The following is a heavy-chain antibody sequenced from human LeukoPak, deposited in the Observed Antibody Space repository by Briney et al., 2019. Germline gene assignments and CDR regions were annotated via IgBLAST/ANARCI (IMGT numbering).Heavy chain of an antibody. V-gene: IGHV3-23*01. D-gene: IGHD6-19*01. CDR3: AKEGSSGWPYYYYYYMDV. Sequence: GGSLRLSCAASGFTFSSYEMNWVRQAPGKGLEWVSAISGSGGSTYYADSVKGRFTISRDNSKNTLYLQMNSLRAEDTAVYYCAKEGSSGWPYYYYYYMDVWGKGTTVTVSS. CDR1: GFTFSSYE. J-gene: IGHJ6*03. CDR2: ISGSGGST.